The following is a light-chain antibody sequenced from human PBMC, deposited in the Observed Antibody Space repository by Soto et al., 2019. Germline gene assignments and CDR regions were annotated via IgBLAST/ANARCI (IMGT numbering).Light chain of an antibody. V-gene: IGKV1-5*03. J-gene: IGKJ1*01. CDR2: KAS. Sequence: DIQMTQSPSTLSASVGDRVTITCRASQSISSWLAWYQQKPGKAPKLLIYKASSLESGVPSRFSGSRSGTEFTLTISSLQPDDFATYYCQQYNSSPWTFGHRTKVELK. CDR3: QQYNSSPWT. CDR1: QSISSW.